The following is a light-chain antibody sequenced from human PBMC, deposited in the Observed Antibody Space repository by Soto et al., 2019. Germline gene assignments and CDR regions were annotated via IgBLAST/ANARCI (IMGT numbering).Light chain of an antibody. V-gene: IGKV3-15*01. Sequence: EIVMTQSPATLSVSPGETATLSCRASQTVGSNLAWYHQKPGQAPRLLIYGASTRATGIPARFSGSGSGTEFTLTISSLQSEDFAVYYCQQHNDWPATFGQGTKVEIK. J-gene: IGKJ1*01. CDR1: QTVGSN. CDR3: QQHNDWPAT. CDR2: GAS.